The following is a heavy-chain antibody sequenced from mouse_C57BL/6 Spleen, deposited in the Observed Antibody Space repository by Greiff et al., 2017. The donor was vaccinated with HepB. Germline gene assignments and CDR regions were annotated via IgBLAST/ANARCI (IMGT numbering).Heavy chain of an antibody. V-gene: IGHV5-17*01. CDR1: GFTFSDYG. CDR3: ASQLGGYFDY. CDR2: ISSGSSTI. D-gene: IGHD4-1*02. Sequence: DVMLVESGGGLVKPGGSLKLSCAASGFTFSDYGMHWVRQAPEKGLEWVAYISSGSSTIYYADTVKGRFTISRDNAKNTLFLQMTSLRSEDTAMYYCASQLGGYFDYWGQGTTLTVSS. J-gene: IGHJ2*01.